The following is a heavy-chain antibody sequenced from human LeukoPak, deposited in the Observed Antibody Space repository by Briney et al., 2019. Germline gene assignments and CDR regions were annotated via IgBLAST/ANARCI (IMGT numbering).Heavy chain of an antibody. V-gene: IGHV4-4*07. CDR1: GGSITSDY. CDR3: SRGGANDL. Sequence: PSETLSLTCTVSGGSITSDYWSWTRRPAGKGLEWIGRIFTSGSTTYNPSLKSRVTMSLDTSKNQFFLKLSSVTAADTAAYFCSRGGANDLWGQGTLVTVSS. J-gene: IGHJ5*02. D-gene: IGHD4/OR15-4a*01. CDR2: IFTSGST.